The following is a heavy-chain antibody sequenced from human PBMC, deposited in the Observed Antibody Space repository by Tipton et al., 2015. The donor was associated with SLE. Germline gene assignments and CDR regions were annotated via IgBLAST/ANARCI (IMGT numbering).Heavy chain of an antibody. Sequence: QLVQSGAEVKKPGASVKVSCKTSGYPFTNYDINWVRQAAGQGLEWMGWMNPGSRKTVFTQKFQGRVTLTWDTSISTAYIELNSLRSEDTAVYYCARWHGYCWSTSCRQFDYWGQGTLVTVSS. CDR2: MNPGSRKT. V-gene: IGHV1-8*01. D-gene: IGHD2-2*03. CDR1: GYPFTNYD. CDR3: ARWHGYCWSTSCRQFDY. J-gene: IGHJ4*02.